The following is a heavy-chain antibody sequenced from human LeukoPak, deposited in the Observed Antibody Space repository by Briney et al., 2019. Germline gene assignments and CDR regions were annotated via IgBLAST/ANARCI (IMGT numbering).Heavy chain of an antibody. D-gene: IGHD5-18*01. V-gene: IGHV4-30-2*01. Sequence: SETLSLTCAVSGGSISSGGYSWSWIRQPPGKGLEWIGYIYHSGSTYYNPSLKSRVTISVDRSKNQFSLKLSSVTAADTAVYYCARWGYSYGSIPQRYYYYYYYMDVWGKGTTVTVSS. J-gene: IGHJ6*03. CDR3: ARWGYSYGSIPQRYYYYYYYMDV. CDR1: GGSISSGGYS. CDR2: IYHSGST.